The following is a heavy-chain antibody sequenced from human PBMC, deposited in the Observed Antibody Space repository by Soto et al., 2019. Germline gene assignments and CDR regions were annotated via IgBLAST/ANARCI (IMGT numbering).Heavy chain of an antibody. Sequence: VQLVQSGTEVTKPGASVKVACKTSGYTFASYGISWVRQAPGQGLEWMGWISGYNGHTSYAQNVHDRVTMTTDTSTSTAYMEVTSLTSEDTATYYCAIGRTGSNGYYWAWGQGPQVTVS. CDR3: AIGRTGSNGYYWA. CDR1: GYTFASYG. D-gene: IGHD3-22*01. V-gene: IGHV1-18*01. J-gene: IGHJ5*02. CDR2: ISGYNGHT.